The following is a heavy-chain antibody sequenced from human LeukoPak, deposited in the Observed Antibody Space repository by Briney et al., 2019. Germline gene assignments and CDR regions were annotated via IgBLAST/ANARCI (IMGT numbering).Heavy chain of an antibody. D-gene: IGHD3-3*01. J-gene: IGHJ3*02. CDR2: IYHSGST. Sequence: KSSETLSLTCAVYGGSFSGYYWSWIRQPPGKGLEWIGEIYHSGSTNYNPSLKSRITISVDKSKNHFSLKLSSVTAADTAVYYCARERSGSEIFARSFDIWGQGTMVTVSS. CDR3: ARERSGSEIFARSFDI. CDR1: GGSFSGYY. V-gene: IGHV4-34*01.